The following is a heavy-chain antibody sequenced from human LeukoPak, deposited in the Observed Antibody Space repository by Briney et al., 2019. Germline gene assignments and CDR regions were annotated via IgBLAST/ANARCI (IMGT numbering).Heavy chain of an antibody. CDR2: IQPKSGGT. V-gene: IGHV1-2*02. D-gene: IGHD3-10*01. Sequence: ASVKVSCKASGYTFTDYNVYWVRQAPGQGPEWMGWIQPKSGGTIYAQRFQGRVTMTRDRSISTAYMELSSLRSDDTAVYYCATMGRYGELSADYWGQGTLITVSS. J-gene: IGHJ4*02. CDR3: ATMGRYGELSADY. CDR1: GYTFTDYN.